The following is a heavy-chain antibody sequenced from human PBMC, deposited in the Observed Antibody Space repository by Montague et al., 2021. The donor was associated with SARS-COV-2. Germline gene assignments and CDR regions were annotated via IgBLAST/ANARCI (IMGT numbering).Heavy chain of an antibody. V-gene: IGHV3-23*01. CDR3: ATSRFLEWLFTMDGTFDY. CDR2: ISGSGGST. J-gene: IGHJ4*02. CDR1: GFTFSSYA. Sequence: SLRLSCAASGFTFSSYAMSWVRQAPGKGLEWVSAISGSGGSTYYADSVKGRFTISRDNSKNTLYLQMNSLRAEDTAVYYCATSRFLEWLFTMDGTFDYWGQGTLVTGSS. D-gene: IGHD3-3*01.